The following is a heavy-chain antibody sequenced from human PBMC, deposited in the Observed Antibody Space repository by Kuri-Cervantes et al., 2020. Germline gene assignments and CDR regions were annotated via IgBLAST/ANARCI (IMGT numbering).Heavy chain of an antibody. CDR2: IGVNGGTT. CDR1: GFPFSNYA. V-gene: IGHV3-23*01. D-gene: IGHD5-12*01. CDR3: ARHSSYGGYDVFIDF. Sequence: LSLTCAASGFPFSNYAMTWVRQAPGRGLEWVSSIGVNGGTTKYSDSVKGRFTISRDNAKNSLYLQMNSLRAEDTAVYYCARHSSYGGYDVFIDFWGQGTLVTVSS. J-gene: IGHJ4*02.